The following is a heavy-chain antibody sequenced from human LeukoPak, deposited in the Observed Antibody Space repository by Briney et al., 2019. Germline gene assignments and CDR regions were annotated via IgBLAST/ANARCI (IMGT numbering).Heavy chain of an antibody. D-gene: IGHD3-22*01. CDR2: IRGSGGST. J-gene: IGHJ4*02. CDR3: ANRAYYYDSSGYYFDY. Sequence: GGSQRLSCAASAFTFNRHPMSRERHTPAEGVQPVSAIRGSGGSTCYSDSVKGRFTISRDNSKNTLYLQMNSLGDEDTAVYYFANRAYYYDSSGYYFDYWGQGTLVTVS. V-gene: IGHV3-23*01. CDR1: AFTFNRHP.